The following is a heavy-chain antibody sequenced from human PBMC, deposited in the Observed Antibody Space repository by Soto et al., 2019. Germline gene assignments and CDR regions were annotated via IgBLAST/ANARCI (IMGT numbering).Heavy chain of an antibody. D-gene: IGHD2-2*01. CDR2: IIPIFGTA. CDR3: ARGLDCSSTSHQRACGMDV. J-gene: IGHJ6*02. CDR1: GGTFSSYA. V-gene: IGHV1-69*06. Sequence: SVKVSCKASGGTFSSYAISWVRQAPGQGLEWMGGIIPIFGTANYAQKFQGRVTITADKSTSTAYMELSSLRSEDTAVYYCARGLDCSSTSHQRACGMDVWGQGTTVTVSS.